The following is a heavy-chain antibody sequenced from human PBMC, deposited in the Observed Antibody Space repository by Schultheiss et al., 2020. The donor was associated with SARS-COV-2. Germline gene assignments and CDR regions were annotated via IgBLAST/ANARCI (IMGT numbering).Heavy chain of an antibody. CDR2: IFGSGGST. D-gene: IGHD3-22*01. J-gene: IGHJ5*02. Sequence: GGSLRLSCAASGFTFSDYYMSWVRQAPGKGLEWVSAIFGSGGSTFYADSVKGRFTISRDNAKNSLYLQMNSLRAEDTAVYYCAKGIYTMNWGDWFDPWGQGTLVTVSS. CDR1: GFTFSDYY. V-gene: IGHV3-11*04. CDR3: AKGIYTMNWGDWFDP.